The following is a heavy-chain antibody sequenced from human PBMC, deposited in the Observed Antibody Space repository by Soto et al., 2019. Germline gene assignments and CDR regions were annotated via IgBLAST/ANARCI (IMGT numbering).Heavy chain of an antibody. D-gene: IGHD4-17*01. CDR2: IYYIGNT. Sequence: QVQLQEAGPGLVKPSETLSLTCTVSGGSVSSYFCSWIRQPPGKGLEWIGYIYYIGNTNYNPSLKSRVTISVDSSKNHVSLELSSVTAADTAVYYCARTIRSGDGWYFDLWGRGTLVTVSS. CDR1: GGSVSSYF. J-gene: IGHJ2*01. V-gene: IGHV4-59*08. CDR3: ARTIRSGDGWYFDL.